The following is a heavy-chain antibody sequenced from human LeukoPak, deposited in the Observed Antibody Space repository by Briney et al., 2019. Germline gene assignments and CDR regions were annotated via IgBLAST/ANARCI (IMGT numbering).Heavy chain of an antibody. CDR3: ARGLPYYYYYYMNV. CDR2: INHSGST. J-gene: IGHJ6*03. CDR1: GGSFSGYY. V-gene: IGHV4-34*01. D-gene: IGHD1-26*01. Sequence: SETLSLTCAVYGGSFSGYYWSWIRQPPGKGLEWIGEINHSGSTNYNPSLKSRVTISVDTSKNQFSLKLSSVTAADTAVYYCARGLPYYYYYYMNVWGKGTTVTVSS.